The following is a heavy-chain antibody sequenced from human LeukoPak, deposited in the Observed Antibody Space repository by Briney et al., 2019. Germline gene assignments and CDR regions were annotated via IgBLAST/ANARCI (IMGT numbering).Heavy chain of an antibody. CDR2: IGGRGGST. CDR1: GFTLSNAW. Sequence: GGSLRLSCAASGFTLSNAWMSWVRQAPGKGPEWVSAIGGRGGSTYYADSLGGRFTISRDNSKDMVYLQMNSLKVEDTATYYCGKEGGAWGQGTKVTVSS. J-gene: IGHJ5*02. D-gene: IGHD3-16*01. V-gene: IGHV3-23*01. CDR3: GKEGGA.